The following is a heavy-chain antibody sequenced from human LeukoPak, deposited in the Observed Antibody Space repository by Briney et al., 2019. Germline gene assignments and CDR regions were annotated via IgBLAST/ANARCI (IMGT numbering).Heavy chain of an antibody. V-gene: IGHV4-59*01. CDR3: ARAWATDYFDY. CDR1: GGSISSYY. CDR2: MYYSGAI. J-gene: IGHJ4*02. Sequence: SETLSLTCTVSGGSISSYYWSWVRQPPGKGLEWIGYMYYSGAINYNPSLESRVTISVDTSKNQFSLKLSSVTAADTAMYYCARAWATDYFDYWGQGTLVTVSS.